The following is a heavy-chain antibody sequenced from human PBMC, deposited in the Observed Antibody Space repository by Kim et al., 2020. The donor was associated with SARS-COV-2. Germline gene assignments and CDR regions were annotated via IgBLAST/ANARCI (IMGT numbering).Heavy chain of an antibody. V-gene: IGHV3-11*04. CDR3: ARRSRGNWYFDL. Sequence: YADSVMGRFTVSRDNAKNSLYLQMNSLRAEDTAVYYCARRSRGNWYFDLWGRGTLVTVSS. J-gene: IGHJ2*01. D-gene: IGHD3-16*01.